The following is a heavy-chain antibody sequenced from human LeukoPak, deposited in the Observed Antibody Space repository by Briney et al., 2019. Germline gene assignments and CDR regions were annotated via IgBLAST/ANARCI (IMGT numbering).Heavy chain of an antibody. CDR2: ISAYNGNT. V-gene: IGHV1-18*01. CDR1: GYTFTSYG. CDR3: ARESAITAAGTLLFDY. J-gene: IGHJ4*02. D-gene: IGHD6-13*01. Sequence: VASVKVSCKASGYTFTSYGISWVRQAPGQGLEWMGWISAYNGNTNYAQKLQGRVTMTTDTSTSTAYTELRSLRSDDTAVYYCARESAITAAGTLLFDYWGQGTLVTVSS.